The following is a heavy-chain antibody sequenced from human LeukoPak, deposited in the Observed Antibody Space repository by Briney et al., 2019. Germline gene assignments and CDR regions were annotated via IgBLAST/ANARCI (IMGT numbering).Heavy chain of an antibody. J-gene: IGHJ4*02. V-gene: IGHV3-66*01. CDR2: IYSGGST. CDR1: GFTVSSNY. CDR3: AGGTYYYAPGSYYFSY. D-gene: IGHD3-10*01. Sequence: GGSLRLSCEASGFTVSSNYMSWVRQAPGKGLEWVSFIYSGGSTDYADSVKGRFTISRDNSKNTLYLQMNSLRAEDTAVYYCAGGTYYYAPGSYYFSYWGQGTLVTVSS.